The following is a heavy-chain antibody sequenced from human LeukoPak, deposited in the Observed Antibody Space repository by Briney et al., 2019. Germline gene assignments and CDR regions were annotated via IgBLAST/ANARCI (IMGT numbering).Heavy chain of an antibody. CDR3: AKDSGSSGWYYFDY. J-gene: IGHJ4*02. D-gene: IGHD6-19*01. CDR2: ISTSDTST. Sequence: PGGSLRLSCAASGFTFSNYAMSWVRQAPGKGLEWVSGISTSDTSTYYADSVKGRFTISRDNSKNTLYLQMNSLRAEDTAVYYCAKDSGSSGWYYFDYWGQGTLVTVSS. V-gene: IGHV3-23*01. CDR1: GFTFSNYA.